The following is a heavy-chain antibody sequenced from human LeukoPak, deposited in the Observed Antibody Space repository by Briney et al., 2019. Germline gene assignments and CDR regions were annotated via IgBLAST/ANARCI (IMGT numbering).Heavy chain of an antibody. V-gene: IGHV4-39*01. D-gene: IGHD4-17*01. CDR2: IYYSGST. CDR3: ARLVRDYGDYGGYFDY. CDR1: GGSISSSSYY. Sequence: SETLSLTXTVSGGSISSSSYYWGWIRQPPGQGLEWIGSIYYSGSTYYNPSLKSRVTISVDTSKNQFSLKLSSVTAADTAVYYCARLVRDYGDYGGYFDYWGQGTLVTVSS. J-gene: IGHJ4*02.